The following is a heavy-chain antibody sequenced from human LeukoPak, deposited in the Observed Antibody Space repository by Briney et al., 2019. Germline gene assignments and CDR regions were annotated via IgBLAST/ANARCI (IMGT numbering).Heavy chain of an antibody. Sequence: PSETLSLTCTVSGGSISSYYWSWIRQPPGKGLEWIGYIYYSGSTNYNPSPKSRVTISVDTSKNQFSLKLSSVTAADTAVYYCARRRGSRKGENLFDYWGQGTLVTVSS. D-gene: IGHD1-14*01. CDR3: ARRRGSRKGENLFDY. V-gene: IGHV4-59*08. CDR1: GGSISSYY. J-gene: IGHJ4*02. CDR2: IYYSGST.